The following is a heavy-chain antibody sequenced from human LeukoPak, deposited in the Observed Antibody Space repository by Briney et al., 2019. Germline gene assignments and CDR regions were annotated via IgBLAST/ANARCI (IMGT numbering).Heavy chain of an antibody. J-gene: IGHJ4*02. Sequence: ASVEVSRKASGYTFTSFGISWVRQAPGQGLEWMGWISAFNGYTNYAQKLQGRVSMTTDTSTGTAYMELRSLRSDDTAVYYCARAKRYYYDSSGSQSFYFDYWGQGTLVTVSS. CDR2: ISAFNGYT. CDR3: ARAKRYYYDSSGSQSFYFDY. V-gene: IGHV1-18*01. CDR1: GYTFTSFG. D-gene: IGHD3-22*01.